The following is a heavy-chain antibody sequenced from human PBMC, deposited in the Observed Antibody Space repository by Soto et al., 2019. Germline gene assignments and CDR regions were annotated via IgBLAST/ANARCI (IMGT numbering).Heavy chain of an antibody. CDR3: ARGAYYVSP. CDR1: GGSLNISC. J-gene: IGHJ5*02. V-gene: IGHV4-59*01. D-gene: IGHD3-16*01. CDR2: ICYSGST. Sequence: QVQLQESGPSLVKTSKTLSLTCTVSGGSLNISCWSWIRQPPGKGLEWIGFICYSGSTKYNPSLESRVTMSVDPSKNYFSLKVSSVTAADTAVYYCARGAYYVSPCGHGTLVTVSS.